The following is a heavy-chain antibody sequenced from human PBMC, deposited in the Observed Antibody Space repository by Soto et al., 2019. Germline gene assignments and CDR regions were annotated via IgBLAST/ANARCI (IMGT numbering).Heavy chain of an antibody. V-gene: IGHV1-58*01. J-gene: IGHJ4*02. CDR2: IVVGSGNT. CDR1: GFTFTSSA. D-gene: IGHD2-2*01. CDR3: AAGATTYCSSTSCPDSFAY. Sequence: SVRVSCKASGFTFTSSAVQWVRQARGQRLEWIGWIVVGSGNTHYAQEFQEGVTITRDMSTSTAYMELSSLRSEDTAVYYCAAGATTYCSSTSCPDSFAYWGQGSLVTVSS.